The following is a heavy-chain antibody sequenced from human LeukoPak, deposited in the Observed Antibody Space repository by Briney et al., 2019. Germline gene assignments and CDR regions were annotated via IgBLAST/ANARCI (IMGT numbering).Heavy chain of an antibody. Sequence: PSETLSLTCTVSGGSISSYYWSWIRQPAGKGLEWIGRIYTSGSTNYNPSLKSRVATSVDTSRNQFSLTLYSVSAADTAVYYCARGSTRADDYWGQGTLVTVSS. V-gene: IGHV4-4*07. D-gene: IGHD2/OR15-2a*01. CDR3: ARGSTRADDY. J-gene: IGHJ4*02. CDR2: IYTSGST. CDR1: GGSISSYY.